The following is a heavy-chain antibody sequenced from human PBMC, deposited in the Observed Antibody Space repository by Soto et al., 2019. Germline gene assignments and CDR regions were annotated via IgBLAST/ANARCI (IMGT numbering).Heavy chain of an antibody. CDR2: INHSGST. J-gene: IGHJ4*02. CDR1: GGSFSGYY. V-gene: IGHV4-34*01. D-gene: IGHD1-1*01. CDR3: ARGERLEAIDY. Sequence: SETLSLTCAVCGGSFSGYYWSWIRQPPGKGREWIGEINHSGSTNYNPSLKRRSTISVDTSKNQFSLKLSSGTAADTAVYYCARGERLEAIDYWGKGTLVTVSS.